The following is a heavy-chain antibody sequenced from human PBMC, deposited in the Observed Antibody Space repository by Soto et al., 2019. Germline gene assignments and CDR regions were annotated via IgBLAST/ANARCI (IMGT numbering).Heavy chain of an antibody. CDR3: TTDDYGDYAPYYYYGMDV. V-gene: IGHV3-15*07. Sequence: EVQLVESGGGLVKPGGSLRLSCAASGFTFSNAWMNWVRQAPGKGLEWVGRIKSKTDGGTTDYAAPVKGRFTISRDDSKNTLYLQMNSLKTEDTAVYYCTTDDYGDYAPYYYYGMDVWGQGTTVTVSS. CDR1: GFTFSNAW. D-gene: IGHD4-17*01. CDR2: IKSKTDGGTT. J-gene: IGHJ6*02.